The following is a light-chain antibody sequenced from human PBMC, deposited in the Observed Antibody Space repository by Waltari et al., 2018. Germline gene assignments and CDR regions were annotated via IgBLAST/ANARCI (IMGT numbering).Light chain of an antibody. CDR3: AAWDDSLNGVI. Sequence: QRVTISCSGSSSNIGSNTVNWYQQLPGTAPKLLIYTNAQRSSGVPDRFSGSKSGTSASLAISGLQSEDEADYYCAAWDDSLNGVIFGGGTKLTVL. CDR2: TNA. V-gene: IGLV1-44*01. J-gene: IGLJ2*01. CDR1: SSNIGSNT.